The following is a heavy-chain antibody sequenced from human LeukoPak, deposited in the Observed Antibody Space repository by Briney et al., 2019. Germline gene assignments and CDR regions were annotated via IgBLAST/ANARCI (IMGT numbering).Heavy chain of an antibody. CDR1: GFTFSSYG. J-gene: IGHJ4*02. Sequence: PGGSLRLSCAASGFTFSSYGMHWDRQAPGKGLEWVAVISYDGSNKYYADSVKGRFTISRDNSKNTLYLQMNSLRAEDTAVYYCAKGGGDYYGFDYWGQGTLVTVSS. V-gene: IGHV3-30*18. CDR3: AKGGGDYYGFDY. CDR2: ISYDGSNK. D-gene: IGHD3-10*01.